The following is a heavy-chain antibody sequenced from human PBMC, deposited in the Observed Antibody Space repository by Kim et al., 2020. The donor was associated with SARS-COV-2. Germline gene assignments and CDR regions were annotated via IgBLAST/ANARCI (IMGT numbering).Heavy chain of an antibody. J-gene: IGHJ6*04. V-gene: IGHV3-23*01. Sequence: GGSLRLSCAASGFTFSSYAMSWVRQAPGKGLEWVSAISASGGSTYYADSVKGRFTISRDNSKNTLYLQMNSLRAEDTAVYYCANSDIVATMDYYYGMDVWGKGTTVTFSS. D-gene: IGHD5-12*01. CDR3: ANSDIVATMDYYYGMDV. CDR2: ISASGGST. CDR1: GFTFSSYA.